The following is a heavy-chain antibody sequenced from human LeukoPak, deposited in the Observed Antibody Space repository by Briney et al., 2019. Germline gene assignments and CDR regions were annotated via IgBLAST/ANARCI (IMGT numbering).Heavy chain of an antibody. CDR2: IYYSGST. D-gene: IGHD4-17*01. CDR1: GGSISGSSYY. V-gene: IGHV4-39*07. Sequence: SETLSLTCTVSGGSISGSSYYWGWLRQPPGKGLEWIGSIYYSGSTYYNPSLKSRVTISVDTSKNQFSLKLSSVTAADTAVYYCARGRKYYGDLGYWGQGTLVTVSS. J-gene: IGHJ4*02. CDR3: ARGRKYYGDLGY.